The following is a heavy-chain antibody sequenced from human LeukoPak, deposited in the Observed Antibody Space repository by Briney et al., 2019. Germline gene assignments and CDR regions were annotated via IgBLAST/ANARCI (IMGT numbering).Heavy chain of an antibody. V-gene: IGHV3-30-3*01. Sequence: GGSLRLSCAASGFTFSSYAMHWVRQAPGKGLECVSVISYDGSNKYYADSVKGRFTISRDNSKNPLYLQMNSLRAGDTAVYYCARDHATTAFDYWGQGTLVTVSS. CDR2: ISYDGSNK. J-gene: IGHJ4*02. CDR3: ARDHATTAFDY. CDR1: GFTFSSYA. D-gene: IGHD4-17*01.